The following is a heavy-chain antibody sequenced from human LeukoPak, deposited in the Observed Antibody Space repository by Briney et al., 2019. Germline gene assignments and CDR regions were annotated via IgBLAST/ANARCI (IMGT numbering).Heavy chain of an antibody. J-gene: IGHJ4*02. V-gene: IGHV3-74*01. CDR1: GFTFSSYW. D-gene: IGHD3-3*01. CDR2: INSDGSST. Sequence: QPGGSLRLSCAASGFTFSSYWMHWVRQAPGKGLVWVSRINSDGSSTSYADSVKGRFTISRDNAKNTLYLQMNSLRAEDTAVYYCARGLWDFWSGYCFDYWGQGTLVTVSS. CDR3: ARGLWDFWSGYCFDY.